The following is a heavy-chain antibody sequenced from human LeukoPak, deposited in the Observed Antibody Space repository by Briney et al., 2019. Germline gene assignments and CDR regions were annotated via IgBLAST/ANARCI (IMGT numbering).Heavy chain of an antibody. J-gene: IGHJ4*02. CDR3: ARLYYDSSGYYQICYFDY. Sequence: PSETLSLTCTVSGGSISSSIYYWGWIRQPPGKGLEWIGSIYYSGSTYYNPSLKSRVTISVDTSKNQFSLNLSSVTAADTAVYYCARLYYDSSGYYQICYFDYWGQGTLVTVSS. V-gene: IGHV4-39*01. D-gene: IGHD3-22*01. CDR1: GGSISSSIYY. CDR2: IYYSGST.